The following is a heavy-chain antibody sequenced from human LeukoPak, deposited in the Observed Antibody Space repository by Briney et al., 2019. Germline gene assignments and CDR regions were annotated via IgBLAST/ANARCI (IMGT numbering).Heavy chain of an antibody. Sequence: ASVTVSCKASGYIFSNFAITWVRQAPGQGLEWVGWISPYNANAHYSPNLQGRLTLTTDTSTSTAYMELRSLRSDDTAVYYCARRKGSDVPGNDYWGQGTLVTVSS. J-gene: IGHJ4*02. CDR1: GYIFSNFA. D-gene: IGHD1-1*01. CDR2: ISPYNANA. V-gene: IGHV1-18*01. CDR3: ARRKGSDVPGNDY.